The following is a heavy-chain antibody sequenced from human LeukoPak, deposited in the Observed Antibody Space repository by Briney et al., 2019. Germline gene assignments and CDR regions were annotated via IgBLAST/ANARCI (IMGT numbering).Heavy chain of an antibody. CDR1: GGSFSGYY. Sequence: SETLSLTCAVYGGSFSGYYWSWNRQPPGKGLEWIGEINHSGSTNYNPSLKSRVTISVDTSKKQFSLKLSSVTAADTAVYYCVTYYFDSSGPKKNYWGQGTLVTVSS. CDR3: VTYYFDSSGPKKNY. D-gene: IGHD3-22*01. J-gene: IGHJ4*02. CDR2: INHSGST. V-gene: IGHV4-34*01.